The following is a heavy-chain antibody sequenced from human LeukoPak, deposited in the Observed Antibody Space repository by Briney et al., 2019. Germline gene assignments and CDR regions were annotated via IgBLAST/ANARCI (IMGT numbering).Heavy chain of an antibody. CDR3: ARDPNYYDSSGYYPADY. J-gene: IGHJ4*02. D-gene: IGHD3-22*01. CDR2: ISSSSSYI. CDR1: GYTFSSYS. V-gene: IGHV3-21*01. Sequence: PGGSLRLSCAASGYTFSSYSMNWVRQAPGKGLECVSSISSSSSYIYYADSVKGRFTISRDNAKNSLYLQMNSLRAEDTAVYYCARDPNYYDSSGYYPADYWGQGTLVTVSS.